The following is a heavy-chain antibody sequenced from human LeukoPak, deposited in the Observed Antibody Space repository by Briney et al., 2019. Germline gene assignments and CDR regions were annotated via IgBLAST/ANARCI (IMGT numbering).Heavy chain of an antibody. Sequence: SETLSLTCAVYGASFSSYYWSWIRQPPGKGLEWIGEINHSGNTNYNPSLKSRVTISVDTSKNQFSLKQGSVTAADTAVYYCARVQLERRSTFDIWGQGTMVTVSS. CDR2: INHSGNT. J-gene: IGHJ3*02. CDR1: GASFSSYY. CDR3: ARVQLERRSTFDI. V-gene: IGHV4-34*01. D-gene: IGHD1-1*01.